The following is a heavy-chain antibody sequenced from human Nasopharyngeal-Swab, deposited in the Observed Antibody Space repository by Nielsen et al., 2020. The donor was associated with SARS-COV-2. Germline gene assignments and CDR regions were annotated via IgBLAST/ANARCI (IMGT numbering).Heavy chain of an antibody. CDR3: ARVGRQYYFDY. V-gene: IGHV7-4-1*02. D-gene: IGHD1-26*01. J-gene: IGHJ4*02. Sequence: WVRQAPRQGLEWMGWINTNTGNPTYAQGFTGRFVFSLDTSVSTAYLQISSLKAEDTAVYYCARVGRQYYFDYWGQGTLVTVSS. CDR2: INTNTGNP.